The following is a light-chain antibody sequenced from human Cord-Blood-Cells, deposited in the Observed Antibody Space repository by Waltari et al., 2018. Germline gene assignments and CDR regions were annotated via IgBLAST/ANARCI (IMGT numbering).Light chain of an antibody. Sequence: EILLTHFPVTLSVSPGERAPPSCRASQSVSSNLAWYQQKPGQAPRLLIYGASTRATGIPARFSGSGSGTEFTLTISSLQSEDFAVYYCQQYNNWPYTFGQGTKLEIK. CDR3: QQYNNWPYT. V-gene: IGKV3-15*01. CDR1: QSVSSN. CDR2: GAS. J-gene: IGKJ2*01.